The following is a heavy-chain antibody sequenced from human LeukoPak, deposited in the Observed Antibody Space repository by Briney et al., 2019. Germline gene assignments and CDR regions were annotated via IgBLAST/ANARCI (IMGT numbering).Heavy chain of an antibody. J-gene: IGHJ4*02. CDR2: ISYDGSNK. V-gene: IGHV3-30*18. D-gene: IGHD5/OR15-5a*01. Sequence: GGSLRLSCAASGFTFSSYGMHWVRQAPGKGLEWVAVISYDGSNKYYADSVKGRFTISRDNSKNTLYLQMNSLRAEDTAVYYCAKDGIRYSFYRDYYFDYWGQGTLVTVSS. CDR1: GFTFSSYG. CDR3: AKDGIRYSFYRDYYFDY.